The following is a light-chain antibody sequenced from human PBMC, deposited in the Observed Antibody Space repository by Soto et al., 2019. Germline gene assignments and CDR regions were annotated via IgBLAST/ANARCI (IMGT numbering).Light chain of an antibody. J-gene: IGKJ1*01. V-gene: IGKV1-6*01. CDR2: AAS. Sequence: IQVTQSPSSVSASVGDRFAGTFRASQGIRDELGGYQHKARKDPNLLTSAASRLPSGVPSRFSGRGSGTDFTLTISSLQPEDFATYYCLQDYDYPRTFGQGTKVDIK. CDR3: LQDYDYPRT. CDR1: QGIRDE.